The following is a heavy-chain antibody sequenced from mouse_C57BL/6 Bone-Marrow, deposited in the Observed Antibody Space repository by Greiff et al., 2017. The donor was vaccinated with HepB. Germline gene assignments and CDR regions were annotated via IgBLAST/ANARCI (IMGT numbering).Heavy chain of an antibody. CDR3: AENYYGGSSYWYFDV. D-gene: IGHD1-1*01. CDR1: GYTFTSYW. Sequence: QVQLQQPGAELVKPGASVKLSCKASGYTFTSYWMHWVKQRPGQGLEWIGMIHPNSGSTNYNEKFKSKATLTVDKSSSTAYMQLSSLTSEDSAVYYCAENYYGGSSYWYFDVWGTGTTVTVSS. J-gene: IGHJ1*03. V-gene: IGHV1-64*01. CDR2: IHPNSGST.